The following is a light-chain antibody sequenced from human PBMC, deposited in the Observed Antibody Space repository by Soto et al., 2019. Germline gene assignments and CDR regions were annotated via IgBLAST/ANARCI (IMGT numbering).Light chain of an antibody. J-gene: IGLJ1*01. Sequence: QSALTQPASVSGSPGQSITISCTGTSSDIGRYHLVSWYQQCPGKAPKLIIYEGSERPSGVSNRFSGSKSGNSASLTVSGLQAEYEADYYCCSYAGGPYVFGTGTKVTVL. CDR1: SSDIGRYHL. CDR2: EGS. CDR3: CSYAGGPYV. V-gene: IGLV2-23*01.